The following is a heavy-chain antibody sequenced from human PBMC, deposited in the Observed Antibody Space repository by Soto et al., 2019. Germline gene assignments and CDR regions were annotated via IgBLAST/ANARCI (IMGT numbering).Heavy chain of an antibody. CDR1: GGSISSGGYY. D-gene: IGHD6-19*01. CDR2: IYYSGST. V-gene: IGHV4-31*03. CDR3: ARAPRGGSGWYYFDY. Sequence: SETLSLTCTVSGGSISSGGYYWSWIRQHPGKGLEWIGYIYYSGSTYYNPSLKSRVTISVDTSKNQFSLKLSSVTAADTAVYYCARAPRGGSGWYYFDYWGQGTLVTVSS. J-gene: IGHJ4*02.